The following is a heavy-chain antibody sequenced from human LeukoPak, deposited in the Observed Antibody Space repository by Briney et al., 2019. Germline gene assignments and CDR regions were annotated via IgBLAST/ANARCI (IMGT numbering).Heavy chain of an antibody. Sequence: GGSLRLPCAASGFTFSNYAMSWVRQAPGKGLQWVSAISDSGSRTYYADSVKGRFTISRDNSKNTLYLQMYSLRAEDTAVYYCATGWGGDDCWGQGTLVTVSS. V-gene: IGHV3-23*01. CDR2: ISDSGSRT. J-gene: IGHJ4*02. D-gene: IGHD3-16*01. CDR1: GFTFSNYA. CDR3: ATGWGGDDC.